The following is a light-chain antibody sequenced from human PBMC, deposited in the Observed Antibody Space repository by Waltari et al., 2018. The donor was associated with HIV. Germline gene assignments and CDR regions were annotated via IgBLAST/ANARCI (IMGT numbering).Light chain of an antibody. Sequence: QAVVTQEPSLTVSPGGTVTLTCGSSTGAVTSGHYPYWFQQKPGQAPTTLIFATSNKHSWTPARFSGSLLGGKAALTLSGAQPEDEAEYYCLLSYSGASWVFGGGTKVTVL. V-gene: IGLV7-46*01. CDR3: LLSYSGASWV. CDR1: TGAVTSGHY. J-gene: IGLJ3*02. CDR2: ATS.